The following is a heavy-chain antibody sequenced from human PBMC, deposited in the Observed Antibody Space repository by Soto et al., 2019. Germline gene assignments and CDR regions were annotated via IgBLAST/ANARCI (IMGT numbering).Heavy chain of an antibody. Sequence: VGSLRLSCAASTFPFSTYWMTWVRQAPGKGLEWVANIHRDEIEKYYMDSVKGRFTISRDNAKNSLYLQMTSLTAEDTAVYYCAGGNALDVWGQGTTVTVSS. CDR1: TFPFSTYW. V-gene: IGHV3-7*01. J-gene: IGHJ6*02. CDR3: AGGNALDV. CDR2: IHRDEIEK.